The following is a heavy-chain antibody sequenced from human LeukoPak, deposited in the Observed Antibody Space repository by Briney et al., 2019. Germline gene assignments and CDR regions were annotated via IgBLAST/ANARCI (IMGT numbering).Heavy chain of an antibody. J-gene: IGHJ6*02. Sequence: GASVKVSCKASGYTFTSYYMHWVRQAPGQGLAWMGIINPNGGSTNYAQKFQGRVTMTRDTSKSTVYMELSSLRSEDTAVYYCARDRIGVKYDSSGYYHYYYGMDVWGQGTTVTVSS. CDR2: INPNGGST. V-gene: IGHV1-46*01. D-gene: IGHD3-22*01. CDR3: ARDRIGVKYDSSGYYHYYYGMDV. CDR1: GYTFTSYY.